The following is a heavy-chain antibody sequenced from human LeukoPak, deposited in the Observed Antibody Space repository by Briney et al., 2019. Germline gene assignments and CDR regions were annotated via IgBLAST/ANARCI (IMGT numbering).Heavy chain of an antibody. CDR2: IKQDESEK. D-gene: IGHD1-26*01. CDR1: GFTLSNYW. J-gene: IGHJ4*02. V-gene: IGHV3-7*01. Sequence: GGSLRLSCAVSGFTLSNYWMSWVRQAPGKGLEWVAHIKQDESEKYYVDSVKGRFTISRDNAKNSLYLQMNSLRAEDTAIYYCARDKIVGASKFYYWGQGTLVTVSS. CDR3: ARDKIVGASKFYY.